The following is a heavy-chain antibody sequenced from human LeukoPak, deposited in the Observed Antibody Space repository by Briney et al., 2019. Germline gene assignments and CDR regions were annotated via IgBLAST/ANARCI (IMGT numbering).Heavy chain of an antibody. Sequence: GASVKVSCKASGYTFTSYGISWVRQAPGQGLEWLGWISAYNGNTDSAQKLQGRVTMTTDTSTTTAYMEVRSLRSDDTAVYFCARDGASYSGVPPYSDYWGQGTLVTVSS. CDR3: ARDGASYSGVPPYSDY. V-gene: IGHV1-18*01. CDR2: ISAYNGNT. J-gene: IGHJ4*02. CDR1: GYTFTSYG. D-gene: IGHD5-12*01.